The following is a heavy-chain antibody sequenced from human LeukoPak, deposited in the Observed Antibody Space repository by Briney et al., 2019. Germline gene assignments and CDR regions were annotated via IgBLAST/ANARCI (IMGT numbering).Heavy chain of an antibody. Sequence: PGGSLRLSCAASGFTFSSYAMHWVRQAPGKGLEWVAVISYDGSNKYYADSVKGRFTISRDNAKNSLYLQMNSLRAEDTAVYYCAREDDSSGYREYNWFDPWGQGTLVTVSS. CDR3: AREDDSSGYREYNWFDP. D-gene: IGHD3-22*01. J-gene: IGHJ5*02. CDR2: ISYDGSNK. V-gene: IGHV3-30-3*01. CDR1: GFTFSSYA.